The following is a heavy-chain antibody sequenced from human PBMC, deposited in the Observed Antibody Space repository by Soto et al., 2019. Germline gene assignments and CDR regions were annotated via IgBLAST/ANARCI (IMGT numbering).Heavy chain of an antibody. D-gene: IGHD2-2*01. CDR1: GGSISSSY. CDR2: IYYRWST. J-gene: IGHJ4*02. CDR3: GRYAGYVDS. Sequence: QVQLQESGPGLVKPSETLSLICTVSGGSISSSYWSWIRQPPGRGLEWIGDIYYRWSTNYNPSLESRVTISIDTSKKQFSLKVSSVTAADTAVYYCGRYAGYVDSWGQGTLVTVSS. V-gene: IGHV4-59*01.